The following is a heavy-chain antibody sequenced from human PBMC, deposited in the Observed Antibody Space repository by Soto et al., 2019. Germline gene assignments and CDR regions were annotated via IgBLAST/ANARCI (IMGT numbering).Heavy chain of an antibody. V-gene: IGHV1-18*01. J-gene: IGHJ1*01. Sequence: GASVKVSCKASGYTFTSYGISWVRQAPGQGLEWMGWISAYNGNTNYAQKLQGRVTMTTDTSTSTAYMELRSLRSDDTAVYYCARDLGVVVTATPTFQHWGQGTLVTVSS. D-gene: IGHD2-21*02. CDR2: ISAYNGNT. CDR1: GYTFTSYG. CDR3: ARDLGVVVTATPTFQH.